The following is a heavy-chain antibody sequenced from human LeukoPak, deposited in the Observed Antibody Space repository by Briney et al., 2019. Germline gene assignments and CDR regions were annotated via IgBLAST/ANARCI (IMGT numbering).Heavy chain of an antibody. Sequence: GGSLRLSCAASGFTFSSYWMSWVRQAPGKGLEWVANIKQDGSEKYYVDSVKGRFTISRDNAKNSLYLQMNSLRAEDTAVYYCASRNYYGSGSYPPDAFDIWGQGTMVTVSS. J-gene: IGHJ3*02. CDR2: IKQDGSEK. CDR3: ASRNYYGSGSYPPDAFDI. V-gene: IGHV3-7*01. CDR1: GFTFSSYW. D-gene: IGHD3-10*01.